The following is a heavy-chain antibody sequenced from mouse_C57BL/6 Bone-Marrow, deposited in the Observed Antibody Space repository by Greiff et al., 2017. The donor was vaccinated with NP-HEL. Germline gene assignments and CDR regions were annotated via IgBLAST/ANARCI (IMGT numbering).Heavy chain of an antibody. D-gene: IGHD4-1*01. Sequence: QVQLQQPGAELVKPGASVKVSCKASGYTFTSYWMHWVKQRPGQGLEWIGRIHPSGSDTNYNQKFKGLATLTVDKSSSTSYMQLSRLTAEDSAVYYCAISKTGGFAYWGQGTLVTVSA. J-gene: IGHJ3*01. CDR1: GYTFTSYW. CDR3: AISKTGGFAY. CDR2: IHPSGSDT. V-gene: IGHV1-74*01.